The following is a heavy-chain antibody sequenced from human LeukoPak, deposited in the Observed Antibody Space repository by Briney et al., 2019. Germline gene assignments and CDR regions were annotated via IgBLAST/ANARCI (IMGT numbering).Heavy chain of an antibody. CDR3: ARSFGPSPNYFDY. D-gene: IGHD3-10*01. Sequence: ASVKVSCKASGYTFTGYYMHWVRQAPGQGLEWMGRINPNSGGINYAQKFQGRVTMTRDTSISTAYMELSRLRSDDTAVYYCARSFGPSPNYFDYWGQGTLVTVSS. CDR1: GYTFTGYY. CDR2: INPNSGGI. V-gene: IGHV1-2*06. J-gene: IGHJ4*02.